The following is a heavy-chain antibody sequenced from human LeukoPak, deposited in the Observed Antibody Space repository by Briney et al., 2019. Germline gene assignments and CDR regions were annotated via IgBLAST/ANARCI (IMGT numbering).Heavy chain of an antibody. J-gene: IGHJ3*02. D-gene: IGHD3-22*01. CDR3: ARYHSNSSGYYALDM. Sequence: GESLKISCKGSGYIFTTYWIAWVRQMPGKGLEWMGIIYPAYSDTRYSPSFQGQVTISADKSISTASLQWSSLGASDTAIYYCARYHSNSSGYYALDMWGQGTMVTVSS. CDR2: IYPAYSDT. V-gene: IGHV5-51*01. CDR1: GYIFTTYW.